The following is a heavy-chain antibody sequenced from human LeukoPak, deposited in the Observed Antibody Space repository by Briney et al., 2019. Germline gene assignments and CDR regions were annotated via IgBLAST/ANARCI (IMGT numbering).Heavy chain of an antibody. J-gene: IGHJ4*02. V-gene: IGHV4-59*01. D-gene: IGHD3-22*01. Sequence: SETLSLTCTVSGGSISSYYWSWIRQPPGKGLEWIGYIYYSGSTNYNPSLKSRVTISADTSKNQFSLKLSSVTAADTAVYYCARATYYYDSSGYYYVPFDYWGQGTLVTVSS. CDR1: GGSISSYY. CDR2: IYYSGST. CDR3: ARATYYYDSSGYYYVPFDY.